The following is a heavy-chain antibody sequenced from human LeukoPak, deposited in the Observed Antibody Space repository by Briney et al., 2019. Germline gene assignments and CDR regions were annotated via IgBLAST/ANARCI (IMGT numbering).Heavy chain of an antibody. J-gene: IGHJ1*01. CDR1: GYTFTSYG. CDR3: ARDPHISRLGELGEH. D-gene: IGHD3-16*01. V-gene: IGHV1-18*01. Sequence: ASVKVSCKASGYTFTSYGISWVRQAPGQGLEWMGWISAYNGNTNYAQKLQGRVTMTTDTSTSTAYMELRSLRSDDTAVYYCARDPHISRLGELGEHWGQGTLVTVSS. CDR2: ISAYNGNT.